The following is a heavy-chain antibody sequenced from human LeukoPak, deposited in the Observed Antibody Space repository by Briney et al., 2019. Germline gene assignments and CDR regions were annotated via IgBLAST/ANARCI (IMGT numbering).Heavy chain of an antibody. V-gene: IGHV1-8*03. CDR2: MNPNSGNT. D-gene: IGHD6-13*01. J-gene: IGHJ4*02. Sequence: WMNPNSGNTGYAQKFQGRVTITRNTSISTAYMELSSLKTEDTAVYYCATAPRIAAAVDYWGQGTLVTVSS. CDR3: ATAPRIAAAVDY.